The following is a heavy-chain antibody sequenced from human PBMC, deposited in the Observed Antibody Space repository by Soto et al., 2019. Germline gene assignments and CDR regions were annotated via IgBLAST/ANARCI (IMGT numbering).Heavy chain of an antibody. V-gene: IGHV3-23*01. Sequence: EVQLLESGGGLVQPGGSLRLSCAASGFTFSSYAMSWVRQAPGKGLEGVSSISTSGGSTYYADSVKGRFTISRDNSNNTLYLQMNSLRTEDTAVYYCSLSDRYYGMDVWGLGTTVTVSS. J-gene: IGHJ6*02. CDR1: GFTFSSYA. CDR2: ISTSGGST. CDR3: SLSDRYYGMDV.